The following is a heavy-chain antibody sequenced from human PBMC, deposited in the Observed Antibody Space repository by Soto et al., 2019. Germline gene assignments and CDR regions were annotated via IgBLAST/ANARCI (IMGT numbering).Heavy chain of an antibody. J-gene: IGHJ5*02. Sequence: PSETLSLTCTVSGGSVSSSSYYWGWVRQPPGKGLEWIGSVYYSGSTYYNPSLKSRVTISVDTSKNQFSLKLSSATAADTAVYYCARVLVIAARTANNWFDPWGQGTLVTVSS. CDR1: GGSVSSSSYY. CDR3: ARVLVIAARTANNWFDP. V-gene: IGHV4-39*07. D-gene: IGHD6-6*01. CDR2: VYYSGST.